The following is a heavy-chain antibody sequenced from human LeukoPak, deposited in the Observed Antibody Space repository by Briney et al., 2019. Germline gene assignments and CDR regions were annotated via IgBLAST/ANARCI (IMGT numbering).Heavy chain of an antibody. Sequence: GGSLRLSCAASGFAFSNYGMHWVRQAPGKGLEWVAVIWYDGSNKYYADSVKGRFTISRDNAKNSLYLQMNSLRAEDTAVYYCARVRELPNWFDPWGQGTLVTVSS. CDR1: GFAFSNYG. CDR3: ARVRELPNWFDP. J-gene: IGHJ5*02. D-gene: IGHD5-24*01. V-gene: IGHV3-33*01. CDR2: IWYDGSNK.